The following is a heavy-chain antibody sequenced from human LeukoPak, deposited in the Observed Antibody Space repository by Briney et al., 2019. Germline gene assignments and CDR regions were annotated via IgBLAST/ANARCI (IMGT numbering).Heavy chain of an antibody. CDR1: GFTFSSYA. Sequence: GGSLRLSCAASGFTFSSYAMHWVRQAPGKGLEWVAVISYDGSHKYYADSVKGRFTISRDNSKNTLYLQMNSLRAEDTAVYYCARDFEADRFSSALDYWGQGTLVTVSS. D-gene: IGHD2-21*02. CDR2: ISYDGSHK. CDR3: ARDFEADRFSSALDY. J-gene: IGHJ4*02. V-gene: IGHV3-30*04.